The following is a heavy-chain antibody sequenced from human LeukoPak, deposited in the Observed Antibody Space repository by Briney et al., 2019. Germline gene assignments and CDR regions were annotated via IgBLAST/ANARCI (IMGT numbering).Heavy chain of an antibody. Sequence: GGSLRLSCAASEFSVSHNYMSWVRQAPGKGLEWVSVIHSDGTTHYADSVKGRFTISRDNSKNTLYLQMNSLRVEDAAMYYCARETGYSTSWYAYYFDYWGQGTLVTVAS. D-gene: IGHD6-13*01. CDR3: ARETGYSTSWYAYYFDY. V-gene: IGHV3-53*01. CDR2: IHSDGTT. CDR1: EFSVSHNY. J-gene: IGHJ4*02.